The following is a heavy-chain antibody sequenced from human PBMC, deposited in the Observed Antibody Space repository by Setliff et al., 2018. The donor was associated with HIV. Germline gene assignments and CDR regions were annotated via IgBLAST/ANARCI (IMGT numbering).Heavy chain of an antibody. CDR1: GYSFTGYN. J-gene: IGHJ6*03. D-gene: IGHD3-9*01. CDR3: ARDVSGFDLFSSYMDV. V-gene: IGHV1-2*02. CDR2: INPDSGGT. Sequence: AASVKVSCKASGYSFTGYNLYWVRQAPGQGLEWMGWINPDSGGTKYSRKFEDRVTMSRDTSINTGFMELNSLRSDDTAVYYCARDVSGFDLFSSYMDVWGKGTTVTVSS.